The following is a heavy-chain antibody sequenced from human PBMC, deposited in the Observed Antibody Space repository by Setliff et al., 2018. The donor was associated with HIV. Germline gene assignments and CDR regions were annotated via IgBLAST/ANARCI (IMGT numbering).Heavy chain of an antibody. J-gene: IGHJ3*02. CDR2: ISGSGGST. CDR1: GFTFSSYA. Sequence: GGSLRLSCAASGFTFSSYAMSWVRQAPGKGLEWVSAISGSGGSTYHADSVKGRFTISRDNFRNTVDLQMTNLRPEDTAVYYCAKDGDYRTGDYDAFDIWGQGTMVTVSS. D-gene: IGHD7-27*01. V-gene: IGHV3-23*01. CDR3: AKDGDYRTGDYDAFDI.